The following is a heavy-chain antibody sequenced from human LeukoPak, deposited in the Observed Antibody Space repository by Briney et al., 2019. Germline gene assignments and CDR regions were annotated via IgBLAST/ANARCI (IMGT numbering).Heavy chain of an antibody. CDR1: GYTFTGYY. CDR2: INPNSGGT. Sequence: GASVKVSCKASGYTFTGYYMHWVRQAPGQGLEWMGWINPNSGGTNYAQKFQGRVTMTRDTSISTAYMELSRLRSDDTAVYYCARLSVAGGVTPTDYWGQGTLVTVSS. D-gene: IGHD6-19*01. V-gene: IGHV1-2*02. CDR3: ARLSVAGGVTPTDY. J-gene: IGHJ4*02.